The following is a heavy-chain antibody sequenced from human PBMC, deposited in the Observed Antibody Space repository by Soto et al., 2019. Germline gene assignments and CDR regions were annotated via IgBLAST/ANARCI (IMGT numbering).Heavy chain of an antibody. D-gene: IGHD2-8*02. CDR3: ARDKITGLFDY. CDR2: IYSSGST. J-gene: IGHJ4*02. CDR1: GASISTSNYY. Sequence: PSETLSLTCTVSGASISTSNYYWGWIRQPPGKGLEWIGSIYSSGSTYYNPSLKSRVTISIDTSKNQFSLKLTSVTAADTAVYYCARDKITGLFDYWGQGTLVTVSS. V-gene: IGHV4-39*02.